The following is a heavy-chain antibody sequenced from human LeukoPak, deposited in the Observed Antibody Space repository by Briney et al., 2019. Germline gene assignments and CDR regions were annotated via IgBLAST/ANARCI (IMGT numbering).Heavy chain of an antibody. CDR1: GFTFSIYA. CDR3: AKDRSYSGYEPLDY. V-gene: IGHV3-30*02. Sequence: GGSLRLSCAASGFTFSIYAMHWVRQAPGKGLEWVAFIRGDGTNKDYADSVKGRFTISRDNSKNTLYLLMNNLRTEDTAVYYCAKDRSYSGYEPLDYWGQGTLVTVSS. J-gene: IGHJ4*02. D-gene: IGHD1-26*01. CDR2: IRGDGTNK.